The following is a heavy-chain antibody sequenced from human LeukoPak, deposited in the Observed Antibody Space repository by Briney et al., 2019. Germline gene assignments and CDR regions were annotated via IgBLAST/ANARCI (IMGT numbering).Heavy chain of an antibody. CDR2: IYSSGST. Sequence: SETLSLTCTVSGGSISSYYWSWIRQPAGKGLEGIGRIYSSGSTNYNPSLKSRVTMSVDTSKNQFSLKLSSVTAADTAVYYCARVRGIAAAGTSHDAFDIWGQGTMVTVSS. CDR1: GGSISSYY. D-gene: IGHD6-13*01. V-gene: IGHV4-4*07. CDR3: ARVRGIAAAGTSHDAFDI. J-gene: IGHJ3*02.